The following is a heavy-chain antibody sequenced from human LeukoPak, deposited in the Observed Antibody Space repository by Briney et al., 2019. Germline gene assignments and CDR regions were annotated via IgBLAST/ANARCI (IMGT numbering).Heavy chain of an antibody. Sequence: TGGSLRLSCAASGFSFSSYAMTWVRQAPGQGLEWVSGITTGGTRYDADSVKGRFTISRDNSKNTLYLQMSSLRDEDTAVYYCARYGSGTSYITNYFDYWGQGTLVTVSS. V-gene: IGHV3-23*01. J-gene: IGHJ4*02. CDR2: ITTGGTR. CDR3: ARYGSGTSYITNYFDY. D-gene: IGHD3-10*01. CDR1: GFSFSSYA.